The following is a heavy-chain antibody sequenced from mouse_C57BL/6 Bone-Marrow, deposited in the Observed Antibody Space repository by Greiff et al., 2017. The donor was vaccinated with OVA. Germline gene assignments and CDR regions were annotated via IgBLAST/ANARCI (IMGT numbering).Heavy chain of an antibody. V-gene: IGHV1-26*01. J-gene: IGHJ4*01. CDR1: GYTFTDYY. Sequence: EVQLQQSGPELVKPGASVKISCKASGYTFTDYYMNWVKQSHGKSLEWIGDINPNNGGTSYNQKFKGKATLTVDKSSSTAYMDLRSLTSEDSAVYYCARRGCMDYWGQGTSVTVSS. CDR2: INPNNGGT. CDR3: ARRGCMDY.